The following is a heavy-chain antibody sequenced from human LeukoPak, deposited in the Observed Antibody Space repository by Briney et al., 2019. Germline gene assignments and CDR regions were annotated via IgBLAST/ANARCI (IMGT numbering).Heavy chain of an antibody. D-gene: IGHD3-3*01. CDR1: GFTFSSYA. Sequence: TGGSLRLSCAAAGFTFSSYAMSWVRQAPGKGLEWVSAISGSGGSTYYADSVKGRFTISRDNSKNTLYLQMNSLKTEDTAVYYCTTRVQYFDFWSGYFDYGMDVWSQGTTVTVSS. V-gene: IGHV3-23*01. J-gene: IGHJ6*02. CDR3: TTRVQYFDFWSGYFDYGMDV. CDR2: ISGSGGST.